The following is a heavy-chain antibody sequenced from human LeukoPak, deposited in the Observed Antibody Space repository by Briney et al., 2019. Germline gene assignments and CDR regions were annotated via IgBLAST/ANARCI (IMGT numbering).Heavy chain of an antibody. J-gene: IGHJ4*02. CDR1: GGSISSAGFY. CDR2: IYYSGST. V-gene: IGHV4-31*03. D-gene: IGHD6-25*01. Sequence: PSESLSLTCTVSGGSISSAGFYWSWLRQHPGKGLEWIGYIYYSGSTYYNPSLKSRLTISVDTSKNQFSLNLSSVTAADTAVYYCARGDGYYFDYWGQGTLVTVSS. CDR3: ARGDGYYFDY.